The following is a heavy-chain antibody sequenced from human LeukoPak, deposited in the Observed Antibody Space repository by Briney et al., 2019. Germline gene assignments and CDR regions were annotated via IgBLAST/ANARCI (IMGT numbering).Heavy chain of an antibody. J-gene: IGHJ5*02. D-gene: IGHD5-18*01. Sequence: PGGSLRLSCAASGFTFSSYTMNWIRQAPGKGLEWVSSISSTSTYIWYADSMKGRFTISRDNAKNSLYLQMNSLRTEDAAVYYCARSDRVDTEADLWGQGTRVTVSS. CDR1: GFTFSSYT. CDR3: ARSDRVDTEADL. V-gene: IGHV3-21*01. CDR2: ISSTSTYI.